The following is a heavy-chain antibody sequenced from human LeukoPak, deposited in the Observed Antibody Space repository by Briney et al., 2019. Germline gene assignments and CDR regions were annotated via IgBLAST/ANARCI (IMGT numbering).Heavy chain of an antibody. CDR3: ARSSDTAMDYYYYGMDV. J-gene: IGHJ6*02. V-gene: IGHV1-69*13. Sequence: SVKVSCKASGYTFTSYYMHWVRQAPGQGLEWMGGIIPIFGTANYAQKFQGRVTITADESTSTAYMELSSLRSEDTAVYYCARSSDTAMDYYYYGMDVWGQGTTVTVSS. CDR2: IIPIFGTA. CDR1: GYTFTSYY. D-gene: IGHD5-18*01.